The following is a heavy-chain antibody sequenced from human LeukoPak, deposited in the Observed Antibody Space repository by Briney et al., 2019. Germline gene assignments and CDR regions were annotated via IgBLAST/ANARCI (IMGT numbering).Heavy chain of an antibody. CDR2: LWYDGTNK. Sequence: GGSLRLSCAASGFSFSSYGMHWVRQAPGKGLEWVASLWYDGTNKYYADSVKGRFTISRDNSKNTLYLQMNSLRAEDTAVYYCARARNNYDSSGYSALDYWGQGTLDTVSS. V-gene: IGHV3-33*01. D-gene: IGHD3-22*01. CDR1: GFSFSSYG. CDR3: ARARNNYDSSGYSALDY. J-gene: IGHJ4*02.